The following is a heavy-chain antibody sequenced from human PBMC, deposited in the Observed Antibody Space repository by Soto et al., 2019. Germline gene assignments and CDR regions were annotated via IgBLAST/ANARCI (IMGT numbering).Heavy chain of an antibody. CDR3: ARRYGSAIDY. CDR1: GASITQYY. D-gene: IGHD1-26*01. J-gene: IGHJ4*02. V-gene: IGHV4-4*08. Sequence: LSLTCTVSGASITQYYWNWIRQSPGKGLEWIVSVSSTGSTVYNPSLTSRVTVSLDTSKNQFSLKLSSVTAADTAVYYCARRYGSAIDYWGQGTLVTVSS. CDR2: VSSTGST.